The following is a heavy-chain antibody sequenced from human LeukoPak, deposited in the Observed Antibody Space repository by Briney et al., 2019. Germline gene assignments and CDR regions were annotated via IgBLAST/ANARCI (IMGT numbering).Heavy chain of an antibody. V-gene: IGHV4-4*07. J-gene: IGHJ4*02. D-gene: IGHD3-10*01. CDR1: GGSFSGYY. CDR3: AREAGSGSYYIGY. CDR2: IYTSGST. Sequence: SETLSLTCAVYGGSFSGYYWSWIRQPAGKGLEWIGRIYTSGSTNYNPSLKSRVTISVDTSKNQFSLKLSSVTAADTAVYYCAREAGSGSYYIGYWGQGTLVTVSS.